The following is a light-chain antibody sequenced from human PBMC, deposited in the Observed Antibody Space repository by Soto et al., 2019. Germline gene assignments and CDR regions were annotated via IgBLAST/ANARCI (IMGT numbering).Light chain of an antibody. J-gene: IGLJ1*01. Sequence: QSALTQPASVSGSPGHSITISCTGPSSDVGGYNYVSWYQQHPGKAPKLMIYDVSNRPSGVSDRFSGSKSGNTASLTISGLQAEDEDDYYCSSYTSSSTRVFGTGNKVTV. CDR1: SSDVGGYNY. V-gene: IGLV2-14*01. CDR2: DVS. CDR3: SSYTSSSTRV.